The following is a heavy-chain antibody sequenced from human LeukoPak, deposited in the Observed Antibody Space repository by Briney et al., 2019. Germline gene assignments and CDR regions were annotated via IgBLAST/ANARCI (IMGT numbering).Heavy chain of an antibody. D-gene: IGHD6-19*01. CDR3: ARVYSSGWYINWFDP. CDR2: IIPIFGTA. Sequence: GSSVKVSCKASGGTFSSYAISWVRQAPGQGLEWMGRIIPIFGTANYAQKFQGRVTMTRNTSISTAYMELSSLRSEDTAVYYCARVYSSGWYINWFDPWGQGTLVTVSS. J-gene: IGHJ5*02. V-gene: IGHV1-69*05. CDR1: GGTFSSYA.